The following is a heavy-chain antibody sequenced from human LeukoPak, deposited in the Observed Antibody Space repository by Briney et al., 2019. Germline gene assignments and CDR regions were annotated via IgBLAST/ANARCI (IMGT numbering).Heavy chain of an antibody. Sequence: ASVKVSCKASGYTFTSYGLTWVRQAPGQGLGWMGWISGYNGNTNYAQKLQGRVTMTTDTSASTAYMELRSLRSDDTAVYYCARVGHNAFDIWGQGTMSPSLQ. V-gene: IGHV1-18*01. J-gene: IGHJ3*02. CDR3: ARVGHNAFDI. CDR2: ISGYNGNT. CDR1: GYTFTSYG.